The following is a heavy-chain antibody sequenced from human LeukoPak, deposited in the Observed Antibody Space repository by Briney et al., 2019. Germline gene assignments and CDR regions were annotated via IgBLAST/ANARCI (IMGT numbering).Heavy chain of an antibody. J-gene: IGHJ6*03. CDR3: ARFYSRFYYYYMDV. CDR2: ISHSGST. V-gene: IGHV4-34*01. D-gene: IGHD6-13*01. CDR1: GGSFSGYY. Sequence: SETLSLTCAVYGGSFSGYYWSWIRQPPGKGLEWIGEISHSGSTNYNPSLKSRVTISVDTSKNQFSLKLISVTAADTAVYYCARFYSRFYYYYMDVWDKGTTVIISS.